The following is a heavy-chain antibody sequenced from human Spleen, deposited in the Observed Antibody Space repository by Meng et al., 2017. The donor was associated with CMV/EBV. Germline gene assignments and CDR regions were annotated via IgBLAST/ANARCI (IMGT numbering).Heavy chain of an antibody. CDR1: GFTFNSYA. CDR2: IRYDGSNK. Sequence: GESLKISCAASGFTFNSYAMNWVRQAPGKGLEWVAFIRYDGSNKYYADSVKGRFTISRDNSKNTLYLQMNSLRAEDTAVYYCAKVGSSGAIQFDYWGQGTLVTVSS. D-gene: IGHD3-10*01. CDR3: AKVGSSGAIQFDY. V-gene: IGHV3-30*02. J-gene: IGHJ4*02.